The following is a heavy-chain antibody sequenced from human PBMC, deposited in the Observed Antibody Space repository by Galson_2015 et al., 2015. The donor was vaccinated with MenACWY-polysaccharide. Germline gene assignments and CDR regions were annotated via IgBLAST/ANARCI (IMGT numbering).Heavy chain of an antibody. D-gene: IGHD6-19*01. CDR1: GYIFTNYA. Sequence: SVKVSCKASGYIFTNYAMHWVRQAPGQSFEWMGWISAGNGRTEYSQKFQGRVTITKDTSASTAYMEVSSLKSEDTAVYYCARDSENLDYWGQGTLVTVSS. J-gene: IGHJ4*02. CDR2: ISAGNGRT. V-gene: IGHV1-3*01. CDR3: ARDSENLDY.